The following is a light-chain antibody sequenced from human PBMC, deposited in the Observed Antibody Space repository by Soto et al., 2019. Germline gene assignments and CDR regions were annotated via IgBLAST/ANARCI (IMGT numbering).Light chain of an antibody. J-gene: IGKJ1*01. CDR2: GAS. Sequence: EIVLTQSPGTLSLSPGERATLSCRTSQSVSSSYLAWYQQKPGQAPRLLIYGASSRATGIPDRFRGSGSGTHFPLPISRLEPEDFAVYYCQQYGRSWWTCGQGPKVEIK. V-gene: IGKV3-20*01. CDR1: QSVSSSY. CDR3: QQYGRSWWT.